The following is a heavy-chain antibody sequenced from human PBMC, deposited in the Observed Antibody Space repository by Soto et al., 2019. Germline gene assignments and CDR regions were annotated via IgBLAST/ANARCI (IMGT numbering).Heavy chain of an antibody. CDR2: TYYRSKWYN. CDR1: GDSVSSNSAG. V-gene: IGHV6-1*01. D-gene: IGHD6-19*01. CDR3: ARGWYSGRNWFDP. Sequence: PSQTLSLTCAISGDSVSSNSAGWNWIRQSPSRGLEWLGRTYYRSKWYNDYAGSAKSRITINPATSKNQFSLQLNSVTPEDTAVYYCARGWYSGRNWFDPWGQGTLVTVS. J-gene: IGHJ5*02.